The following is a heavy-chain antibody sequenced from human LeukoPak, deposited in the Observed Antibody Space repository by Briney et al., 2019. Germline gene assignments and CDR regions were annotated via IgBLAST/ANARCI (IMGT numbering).Heavy chain of an antibody. J-gene: IGHJ4*02. CDR2: IIPILGIA. CDR3: ARDGIDHYYDSSGYYLPFDY. V-gene: IGHV1-69*04. CDR1: GGTFSSYA. D-gene: IGHD3-22*01. Sequence: SVKVSCKASGGTFSSYAISWVRQAPGQGLEWMGRIIPILGIANYAQKFQGRVTITADKSTSTAYMELSSLRSEDTAVYYCARDGIDHYYDSSGYYLPFDYWGQGTLVTVSS.